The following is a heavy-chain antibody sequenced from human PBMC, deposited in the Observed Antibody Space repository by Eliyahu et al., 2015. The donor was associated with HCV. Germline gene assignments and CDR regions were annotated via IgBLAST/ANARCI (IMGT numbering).Heavy chain of an antibody. J-gene: IGHJ4*02. D-gene: IGHD6-13*01. CDR3: ARYWDSSSWYSHLGY. Sequence: GKGLEWVANIKQDGSEKYYVDSVKGRFTISRDNAKNSLYLQMNSLRAEDTAVYYCARYWDSSSWYSHLGYWGQGTLVTVSS. V-gene: IGHV3-7*01. CDR2: IKQDGSEK.